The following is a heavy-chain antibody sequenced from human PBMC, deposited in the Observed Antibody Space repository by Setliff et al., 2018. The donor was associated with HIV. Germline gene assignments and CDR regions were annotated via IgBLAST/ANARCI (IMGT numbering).Heavy chain of an antibody. J-gene: IGHJ4*02. CDR1: GFTFRNCG. V-gene: IGHV3-21*04. D-gene: IGHD1-7*01. CDR3: ATDRGTY. Sequence: GGSLRLSCAASGFTFRNCGMHWVRQAPGKGLEWVSSITSDSSYIFNADSVKGRFTISRDNAKNSLYLQMNSLRAEDTAVYYCATDRGTYWGQGTLVTVSS. CDR2: ITSDSSYI.